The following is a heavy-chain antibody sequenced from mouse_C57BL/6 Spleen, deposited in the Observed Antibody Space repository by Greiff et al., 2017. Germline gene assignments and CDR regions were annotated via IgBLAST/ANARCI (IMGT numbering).Heavy chain of an antibody. CDR1: GYAFSSYW. CDR3: ARKDGYYWYFDV. D-gene: IGHD2-3*01. Sequence: LVESGAELVKPGASVKISCKASGYAFSSYWMNWVKQRPGKGLEWIGQIYPGDGDTNYNGKFKGKATLTADKSSSTAYMQLSSLTSEDSAVYFCARKDGYYWYFDVWGTGTTVTVSS. CDR2: IYPGDGDT. V-gene: IGHV1-80*01. J-gene: IGHJ1*03.